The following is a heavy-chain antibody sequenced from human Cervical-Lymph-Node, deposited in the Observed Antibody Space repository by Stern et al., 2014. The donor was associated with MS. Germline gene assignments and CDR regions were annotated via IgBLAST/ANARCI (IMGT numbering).Heavy chain of an antibody. CDR2: INPSGCSP. D-gene: IGHD5-12*01. Sequence: VQLVQSGAEVKKPGASVKVSCKASGYTFTSYYMHWVRQAPGQGLEWMGIINPSGCSPNYAQKFQGRVTMTRDTSTSTVYMELSSLRSEDTAVYYCASGYGDAFDIWGQGTMVTVSS. CDR1: GYTFTSYY. J-gene: IGHJ3*02. V-gene: IGHV1-46*03. CDR3: ASGYGDAFDI.